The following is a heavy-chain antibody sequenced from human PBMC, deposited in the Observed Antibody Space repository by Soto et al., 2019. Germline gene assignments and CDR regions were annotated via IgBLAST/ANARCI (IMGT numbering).Heavy chain of an antibody. CDR1: GGSISSGGYS. Sequence: SETLSLTCAVSGGSISSGGYSRSWIRQPPGKGLEWIGEINHSGSTNYNPSLKSRVTVSVDTSKNQFSLKLSSVTAADTAVYYCARALSHGNYFDYWGQGTLVTVSS. CDR2: INHSGST. CDR3: ARALSHGNYFDY. J-gene: IGHJ4*02. V-gene: IGHV4-34*01.